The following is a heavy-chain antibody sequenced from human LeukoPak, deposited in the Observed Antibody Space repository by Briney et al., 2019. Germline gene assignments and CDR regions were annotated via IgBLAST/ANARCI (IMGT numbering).Heavy chain of an antibody. D-gene: IGHD1-1*01. CDR3: ARGDIPYNNYFDY. CDR1: GFTISHHC. V-gene: IGHV3-11*01. CDR2: SFTGSPT. J-gene: IGHJ4*02. Sequence: GGFLTLSCTASGFTISHHCMNWIRQAPGKGLEWISYSFTGSPTHYAESVKGRFTVSRDNSKNSLYLQMDSLRSDDTAFYYCARGDIPYNNYFDYWGQGALVTVS.